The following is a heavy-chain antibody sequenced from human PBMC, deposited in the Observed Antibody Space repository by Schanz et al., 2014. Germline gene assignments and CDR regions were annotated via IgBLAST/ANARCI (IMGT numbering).Heavy chain of an antibody. J-gene: IGHJ5*02. Sequence: QVQLVESGGGVAQPGGSLRLSCAASGFTFSDSFMSWIRQTPGKGLEWLSYISSSGNIIHYADSVKGRFTISRDNSKNTLYLQMDTLRVEDTAMFYCARDMTIAPAWGQGTLVTVSS. CDR3: ARDMTIAPA. CDR1: GFTFSDSF. V-gene: IGHV3-11*04. CDR2: ISSSGNII. D-gene: IGHD6-13*01.